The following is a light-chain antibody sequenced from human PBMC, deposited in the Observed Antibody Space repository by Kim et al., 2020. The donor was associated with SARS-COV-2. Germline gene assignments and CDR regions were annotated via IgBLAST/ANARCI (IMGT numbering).Light chain of an antibody. Sequence: LSPGESATLSCRASQSVGNYLAWYQHKPGQAPRLLIYDASTRAIGIPARFSGSGSGTDFTLTISSLEPEDFALYYCQQRSSWPLTFGGGTKVDIK. J-gene: IGKJ4*02. CDR1: QSVGNY. V-gene: IGKV3-11*01. CDR3: QQRSSWPLT. CDR2: DAS.